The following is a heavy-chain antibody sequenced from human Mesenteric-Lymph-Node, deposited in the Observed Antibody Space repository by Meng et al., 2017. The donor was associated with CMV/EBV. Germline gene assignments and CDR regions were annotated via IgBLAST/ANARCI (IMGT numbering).Heavy chain of an antibody. CDR3: ARDKICGATSCYNWFDP. J-gene: IGHJ5*02. V-gene: IGHV1-69*10. CDR1: GGTFSSYT. Sequence: SVKVSCKAFGGTFSSYTISWVRQAPGQGLEWMGGIIPILGIANYAQKFQGRVTITADKSTSTAYMELSSLRSEDTAVYYCARDKICGATSCYNWFDPWGQGTLVTVSS. CDR2: IIPILGIA. D-gene: IGHD2-2*01.